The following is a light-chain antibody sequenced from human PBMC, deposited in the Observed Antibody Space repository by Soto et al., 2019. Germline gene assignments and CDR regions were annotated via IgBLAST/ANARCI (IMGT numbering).Light chain of an antibody. V-gene: IGLV2-8*01. CDR1: NSDIGGYDF. Sequence: QSALTQPPSASGSPGQSVTISCTGSNSDIGGYDFVSWYQQHPGKAPKLIIYDVTKRPSGVPDRFSGSKSGNTASLTVSGRQAEAEADYYCSSYAGSNNLGFGGGTKVTVL. CDR2: DVT. CDR3: SSYAGSNNLG. J-gene: IGLJ2*01.